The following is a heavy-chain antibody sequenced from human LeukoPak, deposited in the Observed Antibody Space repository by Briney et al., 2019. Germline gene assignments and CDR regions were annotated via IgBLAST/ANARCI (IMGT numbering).Heavy chain of an antibody. CDR1: GFTFSSYE. V-gene: IGHV3-48*03. D-gene: IGHD1-7*01. CDR3: ARGATDTTRWFDP. Sequence: GGSLRLSCAASGFTFSSYEINWVRQAPGKGLEWVSYISSSGSTIKYADSVKGRFTISRDNAKNSLYLQMNGLRAEDTAAYYCARGATDTTRWFDPWGQGTLVTVSS. J-gene: IGHJ5*02. CDR2: ISSSGSTI.